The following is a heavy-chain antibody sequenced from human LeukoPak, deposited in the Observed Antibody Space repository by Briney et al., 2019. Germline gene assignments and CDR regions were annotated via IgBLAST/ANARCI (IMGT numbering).Heavy chain of an antibody. V-gene: IGHV3-64*01. Sequence: GGSLRLSCAASGFTVSSNYMSWVRQSPGKGLEYVSAISNDGGSQYYANSVKGRFTISRDNAKNSLYLQMNSLRAEDTAVYYCARDRRIVVVTNAFDIWGQGTMVTVSS. CDR3: ARDRRIVVVTNAFDI. D-gene: IGHD2-21*02. CDR2: ISNDGGSQ. J-gene: IGHJ3*02. CDR1: GFTVSSNY.